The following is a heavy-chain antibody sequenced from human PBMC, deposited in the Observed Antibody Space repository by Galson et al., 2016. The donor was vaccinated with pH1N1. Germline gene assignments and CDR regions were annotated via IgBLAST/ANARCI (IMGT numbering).Heavy chain of an antibody. CDR2: IIAIFRTT. Sequence: SVKVSCKVSGGIFKSNAISWVRQAPGQGLEWMGGIIAIFRTTKYAQNFQGRVTITTDESTSTTYMEMNSLRAEDTAVYYCVKGLLAAVAGDYWGQGTLVTVSS. CDR3: VKGLLAAVAGDY. D-gene: IGHD6-19*01. J-gene: IGHJ4*02. V-gene: IGHV1-69*05. CDR1: GGIFKSNA.